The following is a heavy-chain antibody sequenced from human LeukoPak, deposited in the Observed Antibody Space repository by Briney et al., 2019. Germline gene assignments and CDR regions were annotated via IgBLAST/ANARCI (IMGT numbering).Heavy chain of an antibody. V-gene: IGHV3-43*02. CDR3: ATWAFYHNLDV. CDR1: GFNIGPYA. D-gene: IGHD2/OR15-2a*01. J-gene: IGHJ6*02. CDR2: IKADGRGT. Sequence: GGSLRLSCAASGFNIGPYAMYWVRQGPGRGLEWVSVIKADGRGTFYSDSVRGRFTTSRDNSKNSLYLQMSSLTSDDTALYYCATWAFYHNLDVWGQGTTVAVSS.